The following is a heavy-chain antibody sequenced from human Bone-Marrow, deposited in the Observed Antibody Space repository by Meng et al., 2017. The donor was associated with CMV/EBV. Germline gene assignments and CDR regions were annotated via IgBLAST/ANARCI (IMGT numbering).Heavy chain of an antibody. CDR1: GFRFSTYV. CDR2: MSYDGGTK. CDR3: ARDREYNWNYLPYYYYYGMAV. D-gene: IGHD1-7*01. V-gene: IGHV3-30-3*01. J-gene: IGHJ6*02. Sequence: GESLKISCVASGFRFSTYVMHWVRQAPGKGLEWMAVMSYDGGTKYYADSVKGRFTISRDNAKNSLYLQMNSLRAEDTAVYYCARDREYNWNYLPYYYYYGMAVWGQGNTVTVAS.